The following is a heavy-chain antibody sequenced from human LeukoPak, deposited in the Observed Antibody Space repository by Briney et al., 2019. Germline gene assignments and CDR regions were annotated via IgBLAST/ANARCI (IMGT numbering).Heavy chain of an antibody. Sequence: SETLSLTCTVSGGSISSGSYYWGWIRQPPGKGLEWIGSIYYSGSTYYNPSLKSRVTISVDTSKNQFSLKLSSVTAADTAVYYCARVATTVTLFDYWGQGTLVTVSS. CDR3: ARVATTVTLFDY. CDR1: GGSISSGSYY. J-gene: IGHJ4*02. CDR2: IYYSGST. D-gene: IGHD4-17*01. V-gene: IGHV4-39*07.